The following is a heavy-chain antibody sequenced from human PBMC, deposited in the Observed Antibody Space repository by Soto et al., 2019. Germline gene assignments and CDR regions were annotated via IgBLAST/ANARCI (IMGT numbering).Heavy chain of an antibody. V-gene: IGHV6-1*01. CDR3: ARGEQYSGRIFDY. CDR2: TYYRSKWYY. J-gene: IGHJ4*01. CDR1: GDSVSSNSAG. Sequence: RSQTLSLTCAITGDSVSSNSAGWSWVRQSPSRSLEWLGRTYYRSKWYYEYAVSVRGRITINPDTSKNQYSLQLNSVTPEDTAVYFCARGEQYSGRIFDYWGQGTLVTVSS. D-gene: IGHD1-26*01.